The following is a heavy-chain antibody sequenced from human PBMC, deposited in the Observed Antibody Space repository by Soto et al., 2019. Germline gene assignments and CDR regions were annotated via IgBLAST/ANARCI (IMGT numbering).Heavy chain of an antibody. CDR3: PRDYGDERATKIDGMDV. J-gene: IGHJ6*02. V-gene: IGHV1-18*01. D-gene: IGHD5-12*01. Sequence: GASVKVSCKASGYTFTSYGISWVRQAPGQGLEWMGWISAYNGNTNYAQKLQGRVTMTTNTSTTPAYMELRSLRSDDTAVYYCPRDYGDERATKIDGMDVWGQGTTVTVSS. CDR1: GYTFTSYG. CDR2: ISAYNGNT.